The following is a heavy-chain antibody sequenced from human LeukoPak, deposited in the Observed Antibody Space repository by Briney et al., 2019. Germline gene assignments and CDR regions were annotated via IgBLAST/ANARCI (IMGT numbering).Heavy chain of an antibody. D-gene: IGHD5-12*01. CDR3: AKEIYSGYDEGLLPYNWSDP. J-gene: IGHJ5*02. CDR2: ISYDGSNK. CDR1: GFTFSSYG. V-gene: IGHV3-30*18. Sequence: GGSLRLSCAASGFTFSSYGMHWVRQAPGKGLEWVAVISYDGSNKYYADSVKGRFTISRDNSKNTLYLQMNSLRAEDTAVYYCAKEIYSGYDEGLLPYNWSDPWGQGTLVTVSS.